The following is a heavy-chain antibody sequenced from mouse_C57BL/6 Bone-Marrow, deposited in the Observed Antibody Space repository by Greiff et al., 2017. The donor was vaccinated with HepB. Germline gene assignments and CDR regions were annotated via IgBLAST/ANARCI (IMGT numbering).Heavy chain of an antibody. D-gene: IGHD1-1*01. CDR1: GYSFTDYN. CDR3: AISYYGSSYCWFAY. V-gene: IGHV1-39*01. Sequence: EVQLQQSGPELEKPGASVKISCKASGYSFTDYNMNWVKQSNGKSLEWIGVINPNYGTTSYNQKFKGKATLTVDQSSSTAYMQLNSLTSEDSAVYYCAISYYGSSYCWFAYWGQGTLVTVSA. J-gene: IGHJ3*01. CDR2: INPNYGTT.